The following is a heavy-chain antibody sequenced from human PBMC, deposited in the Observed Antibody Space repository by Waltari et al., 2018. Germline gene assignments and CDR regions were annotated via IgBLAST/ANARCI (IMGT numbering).Heavy chain of an antibody. J-gene: IGHJ4*02. V-gene: IGHV3-23*01. CDR2: ISDGGGII. CDR3: ARGSGVDY. D-gene: IGHD7-27*01. Sequence: EVQLLEPGGGLVQPGGSLRPSCAASGSTFNPYVMNGVRQAPGKGLEWVSSISDGGGIINYADSVKGRFTISRDNSKNTLYLQMNSLRAEDTAVYYCARGSGVDYWGQGTLVTISS. CDR1: GSTFNPYV.